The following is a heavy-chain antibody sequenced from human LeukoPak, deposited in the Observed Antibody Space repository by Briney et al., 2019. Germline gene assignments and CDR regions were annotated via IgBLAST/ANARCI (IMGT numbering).Heavy chain of an antibody. V-gene: IGHV3-23*01. CDR2: ISSSGGNT. D-gene: IGHD3-16*01. CDR1: GXTFSDSA. CDR3: ARPVVLGAYLRGAYYFDS. Sequence: GGSLRLSCAASGXTFSDSAMTWVRQVPGKGLEWVSLISSSGGNTYYADSVKGRFTISRDNSKNTLYLQMNSLRVEDTAVYYCARPVVLGAYLRGAYYFDSWGQGTLVTVSS. J-gene: IGHJ4*02.